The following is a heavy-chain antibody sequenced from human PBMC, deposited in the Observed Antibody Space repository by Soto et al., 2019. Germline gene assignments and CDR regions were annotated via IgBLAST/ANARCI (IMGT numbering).Heavy chain of an antibody. V-gene: IGHV4-30-4*01. CDR2: IYYSGST. D-gene: IGHD3-3*01. Sequence: SETLSLTCTVSVCSMSSGYDYWSWLRQPPGKGLEWIGYIYYSGSTYYNPSLKSRVTISVDTSKNQFSLKLSSVTASDTAMYYCARHGEWLSKHYGMDVWGQGTTVTVS. CDR1: VCSMSSGYDY. J-gene: IGHJ6*02. CDR3: ARHGEWLSKHYGMDV.